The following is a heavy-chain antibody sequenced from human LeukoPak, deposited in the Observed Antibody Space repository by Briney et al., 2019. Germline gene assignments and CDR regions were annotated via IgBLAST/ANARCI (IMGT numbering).Heavy chain of an antibody. V-gene: IGHV4-34*01. D-gene: IGHD3-22*01. CDR2: INHSGST. J-gene: IGHJ5*02. Sequence: SETLSLTCAVYGGSFSGYYWSWIRQPPGKGLEWIGEINHSGSTNYNPSLKSRVTISVDTSKNQFSLKLSSVTAADTAVYYCARRKSMIVVVNNWFDPWGQGTLVTVSS. CDR1: GGSFSGYY. CDR3: ARRKSMIVVVNNWFDP.